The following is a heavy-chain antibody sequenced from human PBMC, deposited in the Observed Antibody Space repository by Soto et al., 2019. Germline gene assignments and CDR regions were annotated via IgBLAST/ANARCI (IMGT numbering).Heavy chain of an antibody. V-gene: IGHV4-30-2*01. CDR1: GGSISSGGYS. Sequence: QLQLQESGSRLVKPSQTLSLTCAVSGGSISSGGYSWSWIRQPPGKGLEWIGYIYHSWGTYYNPSLKSRVTISVDRSKNQFSLKLSSVTAADTAVYYCARSLDIVLVPAAMQVGWFDPWGQGTLVTVSS. D-gene: IGHD2-2*03. CDR3: ARSLDIVLVPAAMQVGWFDP. J-gene: IGHJ5*02. CDR2: IYHSWGT.